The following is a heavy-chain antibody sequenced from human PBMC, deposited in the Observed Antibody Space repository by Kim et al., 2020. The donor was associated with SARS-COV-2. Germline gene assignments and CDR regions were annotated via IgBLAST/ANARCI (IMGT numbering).Heavy chain of an antibody. CDR3: ARHLVGATLGPRNRAFDI. D-gene: IGHD1-26*01. Sequence: SETLSLTCTVSGGSISSSSYYWGWIRQPPGKGLEWIGSIYYSGSTYYNPSLKSRVTISVDTSKNQFSLKLSSVTAADTAVYYCARHLVGATLGPRNRAFDIWGQGTMVTVSS. CDR2: IYYSGST. J-gene: IGHJ3*02. V-gene: IGHV4-39*01. CDR1: GGSISSSSYY.